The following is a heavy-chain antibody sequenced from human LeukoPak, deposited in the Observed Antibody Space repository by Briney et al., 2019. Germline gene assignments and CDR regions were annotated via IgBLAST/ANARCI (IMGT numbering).Heavy chain of an antibody. D-gene: IGHD6-6*01. J-gene: IGHJ3*01. CDR3: ARSSYSSSSSV. CDR2: INSDGSEG. Sequence: GGSLRLSCAVSGFTFSGFWMSWSRQAPGKGLEWVASINSDGSEGYYADVVKGRFTISRDNAKNSLYLQINSLRTEDTAVYYCARSSYSSSSSVWGQGTMVTVSS. CDR1: GFTFSGFW. V-gene: IGHV3-7*03.